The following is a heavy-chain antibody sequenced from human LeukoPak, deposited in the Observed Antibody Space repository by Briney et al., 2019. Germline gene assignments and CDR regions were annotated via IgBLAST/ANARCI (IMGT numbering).Heavy chain of an antibody. CDR1: GYTLSSYG. CDR3: ARVGGWPLLDQRTWFDP. D-gene: IGHD2-15*01. CDR2: ISTYHGTT. Sequence: GPAKISCDASGYTLSSYGIIWVRQAPGQGVELIGWISTYHGTTNCAQKLQGRVTMTTDTSTRPAYMELRSLRSDDPAVYYCARVGGWPLLDQRTWFDPWGQGTLVTVSS. J-gene: IGHJ5*02. V-gene: IGHV1-18*01.